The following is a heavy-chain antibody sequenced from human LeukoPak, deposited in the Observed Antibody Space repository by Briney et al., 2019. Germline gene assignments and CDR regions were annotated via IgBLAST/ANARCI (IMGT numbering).Heavy chain of an antibody. V-gene: IGHV3-23*01. CDR2: ISGAGGST. D-gene: IGHD6-19*01. CDR1: EFTFANHA. J-gene: IGHJ5*02. CDR3: AREQWPNWFDP. Sequence: GGSLRLSCVASEFTFANHAMSWVRQAPGKGLEWISAISGAGGSTFYAGSVKGRFTISRDNAKNSLYLQMNSLRAEDTAVYYCAREQWPNWFDPWGQGTLVTVSS.